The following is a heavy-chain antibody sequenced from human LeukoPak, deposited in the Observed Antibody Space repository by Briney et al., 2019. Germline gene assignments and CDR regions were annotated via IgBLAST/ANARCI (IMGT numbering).Heavy chain of an antibody. CDR1: GGSISSYY. Sequence: PSETLSLTCTVSGGSISSYYWSWIRQPAGKGLEWIGRIYTSGSTNYNPSLKSRVTMSVDTSKNQFSLKLSSVTAADTAVYYCARDTRHANYYYYYMDVWGKGTTVTVSS. J-gene: IGHJ6*03. CDR3: ARDTRHANYYYYYMDV. CDR2: IYTSGST. V-gene: IGHV4-4*07.